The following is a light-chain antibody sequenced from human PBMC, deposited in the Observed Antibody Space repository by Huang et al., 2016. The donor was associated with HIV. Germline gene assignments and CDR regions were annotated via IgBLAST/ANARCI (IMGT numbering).Light chain of an antibody. CDR3: QQYNNWLLS. CDR2: GSS. J-gene: IGKJ4*01. V-gene: IGKV3-15*01. Sequence: IVMTQSPPTLSVSPGERVTVSCRSNRSVSSNLAWYQQSPGQAPRILIHGSSTRDPGIPARFSGSGAGTDFSLTISSLQSEDFALYYCQQYNNWLLSFGGGTRVDI. CDR1: RSVSSN.